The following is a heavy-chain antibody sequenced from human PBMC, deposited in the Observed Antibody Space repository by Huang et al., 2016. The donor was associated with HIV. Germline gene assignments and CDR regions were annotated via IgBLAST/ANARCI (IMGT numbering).Heavy chain of an antibody. CDR2: MPYGGRT. CDR1: FASISGNSTY. J-gene: IGHJ4*02. V-gene: IGHV4-39*02. CDR3: ASGPVIVSISRFYFEQ. Sequence: SGLVKTSETMSLSCTVAFASISGNSTYWTWVRQSPGKGREWIASMPYGGRTYYNPSRKSRVSMAVDTSHNQHFSRTLASVTAADTAVYFCASGPVIVSISRFYFEQWGPGILVTV. D-gene: IGHD3-22*01.